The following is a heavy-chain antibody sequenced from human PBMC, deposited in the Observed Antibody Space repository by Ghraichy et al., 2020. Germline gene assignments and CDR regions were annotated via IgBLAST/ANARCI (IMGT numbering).Heavy chain of an antibody. D-gene: IGHD2-8*02. CDR2: ITSSSRTI. CDR1: GFTFSSYN. J-gene: IGHJ4*02. Sequence: GGSLRLSCVGSGFTFSSYNMNWVRQSPGKGLEWVSYITSSSRTIFYADSVKGRFTISRDNAQNSMFLQMNSLRAEDTAVYYCVRYCTGTICQSQWNPWFYWGQGTLVTVSS. CDR3: VRYCTGTICQSQWNPWFY. V-gene: IGHV3-48*01.